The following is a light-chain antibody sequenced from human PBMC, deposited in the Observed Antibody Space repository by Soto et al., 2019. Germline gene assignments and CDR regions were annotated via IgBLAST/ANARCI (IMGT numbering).Light chain of an antibody. V-gene: IGKV3-15*01. CDR3: QQYYDYPPLI. Sequence: EIVMTQSPATLSVSPGERATLSCRASRNINRKLAWYQQKPGQAARLLISGASTRVTGIPARFSGSGSGTEFTLTISSLQSEDFAVYYCQQYYDYPPLIFGGGTKVEIK. J-gene: IGKJ4*01. CDR2: GAS. CDR1: RNINRK.